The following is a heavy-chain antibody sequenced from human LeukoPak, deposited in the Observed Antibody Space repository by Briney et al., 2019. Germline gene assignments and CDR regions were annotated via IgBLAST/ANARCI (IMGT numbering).Heavy chain of an antibody. D-gene: IGHD4-11*01. V-gene: IGHV3-48*03. CDR3: ATETEYSNYDAFDI. J-gene: IGHJ3*02. CDR2: ISGGNNAI. Sequence: GGSLRLSCSASGFTFTKYGMNWVRQGPGKGLQLISYISGGNNAIYYADSVKGRFTISRDNGKNSLYLHMSSLRADDTAIYYCATETEYSNYDAFDIWGQGTMVTVSS. CDR1: GFTFTKYG.